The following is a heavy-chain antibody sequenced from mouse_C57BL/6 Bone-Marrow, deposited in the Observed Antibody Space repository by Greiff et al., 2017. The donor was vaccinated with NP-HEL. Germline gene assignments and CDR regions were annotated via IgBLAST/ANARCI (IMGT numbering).Heavy chain of an antibody. V-gene: IGHV1-64*01. Sequence: QVQLQQPGAELVKPGASVKLSCKASGYTFTSYWMHWVKQRPGQGLEWIGMIHPNSGSTNYNEKFKSKATLTVDKSSSTAYMQLSSLTSEDSAVYYCARTDYSNSVAWFAYWGQGTLVTVSA. D-gene: IGHD2-5*01. CDR3: ARTDYSNSVAWFAY. CDR1: GYTFTSYW. J-gene: IGHJ3*01. CDR2: IHPNSGST.